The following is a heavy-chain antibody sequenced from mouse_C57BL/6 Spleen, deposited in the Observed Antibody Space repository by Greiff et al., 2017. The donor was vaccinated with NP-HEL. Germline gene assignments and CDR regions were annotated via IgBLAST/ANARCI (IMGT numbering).Heavy chain of an antibody. CDR3: ASLSDGWYFDY. Sequence: EVQLVESGGGLVQPGGSLSLSCAASGFTFTDYYMSWVRQPPGKALEWLGFLSNKANGYTTEYSASVTGRFTISSDNSQSILYLQMNALRAEDSATYYCASLSDGWYFDYWGQGTTLTVSS. J-gene: IGHJ2*01. D-gene: IGHD2-3*01. V-gene: IGHV7-3*01. CDR2: LSNKANGYTT. CDR1: GFTFTDYY.